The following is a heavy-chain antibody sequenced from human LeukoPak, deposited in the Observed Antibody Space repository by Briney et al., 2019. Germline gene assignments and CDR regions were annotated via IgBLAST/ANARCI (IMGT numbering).Heavy chain of an antibody. D-gene: IGHD5-18*01. J-gene: IGHJ4*02. Sequence: GASVTVSCKASGYTFTSYGISWVRQAPGQGLEWMGWISAYNGNTNYAQKLQGRVTMTTDTSTSTAYMELRSLRSDDTAVYYCARVPRYSYGSFYFDYWGQGTLVTVSS. CDR2: ISAYNGNT. V-gene: IGHV1-18*01. CDR3: ARVPRYSYGSFYFDY. CDR1: GYTFTSYG.